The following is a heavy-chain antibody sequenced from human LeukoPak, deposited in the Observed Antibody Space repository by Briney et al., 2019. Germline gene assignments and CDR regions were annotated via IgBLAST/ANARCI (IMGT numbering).Heavy chain of an antibody. V-gene: IGHV3-23*01. CDR2: ISGSGGST. CDR3: AKDRVAMIVVADFDY. D-gene: IGHD3-22*01. Sequence: GGSLRLSCAASGFTFSSYAMSWVRQAPGKGLEWVSAISGSGGSTYYADSVKGRFTISRDNSENTLYLQMNSLRAEDTAVYYCAKDRVAMIVVADFDYWGQGTLVTVSS. CDR1: GFTFSSYA. J-gene: IGHJ4*02.